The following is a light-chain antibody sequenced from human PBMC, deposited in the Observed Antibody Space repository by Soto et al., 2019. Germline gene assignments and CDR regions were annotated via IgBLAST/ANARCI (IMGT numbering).Light chain of an antibody. V-gene: IGLV2-8*01. CDR2: EVI. CDR1: SSDVGDYDY. Sequence: QSALTQPPSASGSPGQSVTISCAGTSSDVGDYDYVSWYQLHPGKAPKLLIYEVIKRPSGVPDRFSGSKTGNTASLTVSGLPAEDEADYYCSSYAGSSGVVFGGGTKLTVL. CDR3: SSYAGSSGVV. J-gene: IGLJ3*02.